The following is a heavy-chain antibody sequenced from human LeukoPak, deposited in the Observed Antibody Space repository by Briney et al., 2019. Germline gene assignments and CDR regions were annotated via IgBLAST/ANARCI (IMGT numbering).Heavy chain of an antibody. Sequence: GGSLRLSCSASGFTFSSYAMHWVRQAPGKGLEYVSAISSNGGSTYYADSVKGRFTISRDNSKNTLYLQMSSLRAEDTAVYYCVKEGWIQLDGMDVWGQGTTATVSS. V-gene: IGHV3-64D*06. CDR2: ISSNGGST. J-gene: IGHJ6*02. D-gene: IGHD5-18*01. CDR1: GFTFSSYA. CDR3: VKEGWIQLDGMDV.